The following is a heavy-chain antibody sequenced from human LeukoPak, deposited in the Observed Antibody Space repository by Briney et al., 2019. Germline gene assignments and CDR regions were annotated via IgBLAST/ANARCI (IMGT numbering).Heavy chain of an antibody. CDR1: GGTFSSYA. V-gene: IGHV1-69*05. CDR2: IIPIFGTA. J-gene: IGHJ3*02. CDR3: ARDTVLYGDDAFDI. D-gene: IGHD4-17*01. Sequence: SVKVSCKASGGTFSSYAISWVRQAPGQGLEWMGRIIPIFGTANYAQKFQGRVTITTDKSTSTAYMELSSLRSEDTAVYYCARDTVLYGDDAFDIWGQGTMVTVSS.